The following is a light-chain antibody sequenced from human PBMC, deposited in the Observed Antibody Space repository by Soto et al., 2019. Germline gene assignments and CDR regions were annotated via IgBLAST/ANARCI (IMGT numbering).Light chain of an antibody. V-gene: IGLV2-14*01. Sequence: QSALTQPASVSGSPGQSITISCTGTSSDVGGYNYVSWYQHHPGKVPKLMIYEVSNRPLGISNRFSGSKSGNTASLTISGLRSEDEADYYCSSYTTSYPQVFGGGTKLTVL. CDR2: EVS. CDR1: SSDVGGYNY. CDR3: SSYTTSYPQV. J-gene: IGLJ2*01.